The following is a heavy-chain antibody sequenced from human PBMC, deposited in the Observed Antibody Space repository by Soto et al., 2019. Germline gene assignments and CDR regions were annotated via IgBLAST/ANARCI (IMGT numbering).Heavy chain of an antibody. Sequence: QVQLVQSGAEVKKPGASVKVSCKASGYTFTSYDINWVRQATGQGLEWMGWMNPNSGNTGYAQKFQGRVTVTRNTSVSTAYMELSSLRSEDTAVYYCARLGYSYYDSSGYFDFDYWGQGTLVTVSS. CDR3: ARLGYSYYDSSGYFDFDY. J-gene: IGHJ4*02. V-gene: IGHV1-8*01. CDR2: MNPNSGNT. CDR1: GYTFTSYD. D-gene: IGHD3-22*01.